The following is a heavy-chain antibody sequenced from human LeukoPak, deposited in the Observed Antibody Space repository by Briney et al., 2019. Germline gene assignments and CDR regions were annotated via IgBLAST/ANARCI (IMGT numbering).Heavy chain of an antibody. J-gene: IGHJ4*02. V-gene: IGHV1-69*04. CDR1: GGTFSSYA. CDR3: ARDFDILTGYYTPPLGY. D-gene: IGHD3-9*01. CDR2: IIPILGIA. Sequence: WASVKVSCKVSGGTFSSYAISWVRQAPGQGLEWMGRIIPILGIANYAQKFQGRVTITADKSTSTAYMELSSLRSEDTAVYYCARDFDILTGYYTPPLGYWGQGTLVTVSS.